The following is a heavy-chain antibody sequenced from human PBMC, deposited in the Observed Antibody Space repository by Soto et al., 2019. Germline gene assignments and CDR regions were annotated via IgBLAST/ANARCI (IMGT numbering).Heavy chain of an antibody. V-gene: IGHV3-30-3*01. Sequence: LRLSCADSGFTFSSYAMHWVRQAAATGLEGGAGISYDGCNKYYADSVKGRFTISRDNSKNTLYLQMNSLRAEDTAVYYCASYTTSAIHYYNTSGQMGYWGQGTLVTVSS. D-gene: IGHD3-22*01. CDR1: GFTFSSYA. CDR3: ASYTTSAIHYYNTSGQMGY. J-gene: IGHJ4*02. CDR2: ISYDGCNK.